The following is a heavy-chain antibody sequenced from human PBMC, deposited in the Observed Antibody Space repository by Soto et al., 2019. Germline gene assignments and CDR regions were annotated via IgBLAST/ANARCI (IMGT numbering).Heavy chain of an antibody. Sequence: GESLKISCKGSGYSFTSYWIGWVRQIPGKGLEWMGIIYPGDSDTRYSPSFQGQVTISADKSISTAYLQWSSLKASDTAMYYCARGGGDTAMALAHYYYYGMDVWGQGTTVTVSS. D-gene: IGHD5-18*01. CDR3: ARGGGDTAMALAHYYYYGMDV. CDR1: GYSFTSYW. J-gene: IGHJ6*02. CDR2: IYPGDSDT. V-gene: IGHV5-51*01.